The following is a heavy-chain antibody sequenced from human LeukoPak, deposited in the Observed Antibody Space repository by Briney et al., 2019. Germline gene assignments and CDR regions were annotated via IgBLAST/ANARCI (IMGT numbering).Heavy chain of an antibody. J-gene: IGHJ5*02. CDR2: INHSGST. CDR3: ARDYAPPTGFDP. CDR1: GGSFSGYY. D-gene: IGHD3-16*01. Sequence: SETLSLTCAVYGGSFSGYYWSWIRQPPGKGLEWIGEINHSGSTNYNPSLKSRVTISVDKSKNQFSLKLSSVTAADTAVYYCARDYAPPTGFDPWGQGTLVTVSS. V-gene: IGHV4-34*01.